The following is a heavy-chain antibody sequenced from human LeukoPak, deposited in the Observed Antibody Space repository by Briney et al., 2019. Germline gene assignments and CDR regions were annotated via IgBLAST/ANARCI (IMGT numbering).Heavy chain of an antibody. J-gene: IGHJ4*02. D-gene: IGHD3-3*01. CDR1: GGSISSYY. V-gene: IGHV4-59*01. CDR3: ARELRFLEWTFIDY. CDR2: IYYSGST. Sequence: SETLSLTCIVSGGSISSYYWSWIRQPPGKGLEWIGYIYYSGSTNYNPSLKSRVTISVDTSKNQFSLKLSSVTAADTAVYYCARELRFLEWTFIDYWGQGTLVTVSS.